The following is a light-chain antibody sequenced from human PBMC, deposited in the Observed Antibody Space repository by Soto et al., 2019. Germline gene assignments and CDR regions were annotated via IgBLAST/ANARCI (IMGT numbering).Light chain of an antibody. CDR1: QSITIW. V-gene: IGKV1-5*01. CDR2: DAS. Sequence: DIQMTQSPSTLSASVGDRVTITCRASQSITIWLAWYQQKPGKAPKLLIFDASSLESGVPSRFSGSGSETEFTLTISSLQPDDFATYYCQQYNSYSWTFGQGTKVEIK. J-gene: IGKJ1*01. CDR3: QQYNSYSWT.